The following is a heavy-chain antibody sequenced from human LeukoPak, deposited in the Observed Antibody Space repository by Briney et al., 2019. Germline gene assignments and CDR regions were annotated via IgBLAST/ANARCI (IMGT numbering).Heavy chain of an antibody. J-gene: IGHJ3*02. CDR1: GFTFSSYE. V-gene: IGHV3-48*03. CDR2: ISSSGSII. CDR3: ARVLLRNDAFDI. Sequence: GGSLRLSCAASGFTFSSYEMNWVRQAPGKGLEWVSYISSSGSIIYYADSVKGRFTISRDNAKNSLYLQMNSLRAEDTAVYYCARVLLRNDAFDIWGQGTMVTVSS. D-gene: IGHD1-26*01.